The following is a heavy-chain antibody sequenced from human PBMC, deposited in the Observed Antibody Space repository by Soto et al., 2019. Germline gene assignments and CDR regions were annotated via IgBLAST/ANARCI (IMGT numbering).Heavy chain of an antibody. CDR2: IKSKTDGGTT. CDR1: GFTFRSSP. CDR3: TTVGYSNYVLLPYYYYGMDV. Sequence: GGSLRLSCAVSGFTFRSSPMSWVRRAPGKGLEWVGRIKSKTDGGTTDYAAPVKGRFTISRDDSKNTLYLQMNSLKTEDTAVYYCTTVGYSNYVLLPYYYYGMDVWGQGTTVTVSS. V-gene: IGHV3-15*01. J-gene: IGHJ6*02. D-gene: IGHD4-4*01.